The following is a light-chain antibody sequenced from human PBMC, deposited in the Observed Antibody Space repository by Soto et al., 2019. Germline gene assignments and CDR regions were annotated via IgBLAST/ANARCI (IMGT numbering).Light chain of an antibody. V-gene: IGKV3-20*01. CDR3: QQYPSLT. CDR1: QSVSSSY. Sequence: IALTQSPAMLALSPGDRATLSCRASQSVSSSYLAWHQHKPGQAPRLLIHGASSRVTGIPDRFSGTGSGTDLTLTIPRPEPEDFAVYYCQQYPSLTFGGGTKVDIK. J-gene: IGKJ4*01. CDR2: GAS.